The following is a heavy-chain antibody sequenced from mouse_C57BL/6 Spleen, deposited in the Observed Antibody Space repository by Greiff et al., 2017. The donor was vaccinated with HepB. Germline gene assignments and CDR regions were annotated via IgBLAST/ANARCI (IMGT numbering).Heavy chain of an antibody. Sequence: QVQLQQSGPELVKPGASVKISCKASGYAFSSSWMNWVKQRPGKGLEWIGRIYPGDGDTNYNGKFKGKATLTADKSSSTAYMQLSSLTSEDSAVYFCARDYAHYWYFDVWGTVTTVTVSS. J-gene: IGHJ1*03. CDR1: GYAFSSSW. D-gene: IGHD2-4*01. CDR2: IYPGDGDT. V-gene: IGHV1-82*01. CDR3: ARDYAHYWYFDV.